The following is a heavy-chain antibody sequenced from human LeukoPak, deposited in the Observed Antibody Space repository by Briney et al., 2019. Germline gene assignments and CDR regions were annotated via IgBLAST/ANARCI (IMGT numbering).Heavy chain of an antibody. CDR3: AREGATVAGNMGYFDY. J-gene: IGHJ4*02. Sequence: QTGGSLRLSCAASGFTFSSYWMSWVRQAPGKGLEWVANIKQDGSEKYYVDSVKGRFTISRDNAKNSLYLQMNSLRAEDTAVYYCAREGATVAGNMGYFDYWGQGTLVTVSS. V-gene: IGHV3-7*01. CDR1: GFTFSSYW. D-gene: IGHD6-19*01. CDR2: IKQDGSEK.